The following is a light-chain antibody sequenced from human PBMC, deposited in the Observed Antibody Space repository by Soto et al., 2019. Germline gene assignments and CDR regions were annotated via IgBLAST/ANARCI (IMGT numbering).Light chain of an antibody. CDR2: GAS. CDR1: QSVSNDF. V-gene: IGKV3-20*01. Sequence: EIVLTQSPGILSLSPGERATLSCRASQSVSNDFLARYQQKPGQAPRLLIYGASTRATDVPDRFSGSGSGADFTLSISRLEPEDFAVYYCQQYGSSPPRTFGQGTKVEMK. J-gene: IGKJ1*01. CDR3: QQYGSSPPRT.